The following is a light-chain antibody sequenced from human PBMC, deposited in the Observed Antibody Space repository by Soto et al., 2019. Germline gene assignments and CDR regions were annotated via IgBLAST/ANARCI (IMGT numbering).Light chain of an antibody. J-gene: IGKJ1*01. V-gene: IGKV3-15*01. CDR2: GAS. CDR1: QSVSRN. CDR3: QQYNNWTPET. Sequence: EIVMTQSPATLSVSPGERATLSCRASQSVSRNLAWYQQKPGQAPRLLIFGASTRATGIPDRFSGSGSGTEFTLTISSLQSEDFAVYYCQQYNNWTPETFGQGTKVDIK.